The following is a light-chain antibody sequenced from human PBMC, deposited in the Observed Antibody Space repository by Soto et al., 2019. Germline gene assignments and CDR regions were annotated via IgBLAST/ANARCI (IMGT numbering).Light chain of an antibody. CDR2: GAF. J-gene: IGKJ5*01. V-gene: IGKV3-11*01. Sequence: EIVMTQSPATLSLSPGETATLSCRASQSVHSNLAWFQQHPGQAPRLLIYGAFNRATGIPARFSGSGSGTDFTLTISSLEPEDFAVYYCQQRNIWPPVTFGQGTDWRL. CDR3: QQRNIWPPVT. CDR1: QSVHSN.